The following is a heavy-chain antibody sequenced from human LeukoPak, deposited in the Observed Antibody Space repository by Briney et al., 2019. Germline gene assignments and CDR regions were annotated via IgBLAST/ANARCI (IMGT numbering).Heavy chain of an antibody. CDR1: GGSVSSYY. CDR2: IYYGGTT. J-gene: IGHJ5*02. V-gene: IGHV4-59*08. Sequence: SETLSLTCSVSGGSVSSYYWGWIRQPPGKGLEWIGYIYYGGTTYYNPSLKSRVTISVDTSSNHVSLRLTSVTATDTAVYFCERRGSSGHYGGWFDPWGPGTLVTVSS. CDR3: ERRGSSGHYGGWFDP. D-gene: IGHD6-19*01.